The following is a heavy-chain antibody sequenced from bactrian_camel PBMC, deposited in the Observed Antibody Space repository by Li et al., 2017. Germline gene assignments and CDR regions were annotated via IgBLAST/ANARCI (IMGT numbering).Heavy chain of an antibody. J-gene: IGHJ4*01. V-gene: IGHV3S31*01. CDR1: GFTFGRFTFSSVS. D-gene: IGHD6*01. CDR3: AAGPWYTDEYLY. CDR2: INSGGGST. Sequence: DVQLVESGGGLVQPGGSLRLSCAASGFTFGRFTFSSVSMSWVRQAPGKGLEWISTINSGGGSTYYADSVKGRFTISRDNAKNALYLQMNSLKSEDTALYYCAAGPWYTDEYLYWGRGTQVTVS.